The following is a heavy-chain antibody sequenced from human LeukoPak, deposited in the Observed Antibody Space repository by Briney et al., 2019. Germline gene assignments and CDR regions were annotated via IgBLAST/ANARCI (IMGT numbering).Heavy chain of an antibody. CDR2: IKQDGSEK. V-gene: IGHV3-7*01. J-gene: IGHJ4*02. D-gene: IGHD3-22*01. Sequence: GGSLRLSCAASGFTFSSYWMSWVRQAPGKGLEWVANIKQDGSEKYYVDSVKGRFTISRDNAKNSLYLQMNSLRAEDTAVYYCARQLLTMIVVVTGGMDYWGQGTLVTVSS. CDR1: GFTFSSYW. CDR3: ARQLLTMIVVVTGGMDY.